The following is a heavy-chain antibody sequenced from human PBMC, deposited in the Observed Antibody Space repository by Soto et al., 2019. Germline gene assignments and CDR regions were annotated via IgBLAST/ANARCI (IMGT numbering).Heavy chain of an antibody. Sequence: SETLSLTCTVSGGSISSSSYYWGWIRQPPGKGLEWIGSIYYSGSTYYNPSLKSRVTISVDTSKNQFSLELSSVTAADTAVYYCARALTTTDDYWGQGTLVTVSS. CDR3: ARALTTTDDY. D-gene: IGHD1-26*01. J-gene: IGHJ4*02. CDR1: GGSISSSSYY. V-gene: IGHV4-39*01. CDR2: IYYSGST.